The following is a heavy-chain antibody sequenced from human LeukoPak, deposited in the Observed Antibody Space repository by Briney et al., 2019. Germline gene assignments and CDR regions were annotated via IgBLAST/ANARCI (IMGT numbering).Heavy chain of an antibody. CDR3: AKDHSRRWMYSSGEDGYFDY. Sequence: GGSLRLSCAASGFTVSSNYMSWVRQAPGKGLEWVSVIYSGGSTYYADSVKGRFTISRDNSKNTLYLQMNSLRAEDTAVYFCAKDHSRRWMYSSGEDGYFDYWGQGTLVTVSS. V-gene: IGHV3-53*05. J-gene: IGHJ4*02. CDR2: IYSGGST. CDR1: GFTVSSNY. D-gene: IGHD6-19*01.